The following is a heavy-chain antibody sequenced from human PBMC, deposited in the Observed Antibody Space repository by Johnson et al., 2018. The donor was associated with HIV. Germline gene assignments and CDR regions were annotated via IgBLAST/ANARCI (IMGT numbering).Heavy chain of an antibody. CDR2: ISYSGSDT. D-gene: IGHD5-18*01. J-gene: IGHJ3*01. CDR1: GFSFSTYN. CDR3: AKERTAMVTPFDA. V-gene: IGHV3-30*18. Sequence: VQLVESGGGVVQPGRSLRLSCAASGFSFSTYNMHWVRHAPGRGLAWVAFISYSGSDTYSVDSVKGRFTVSRDNSENTLFLQMNSLRDEDTAVYYCAKERTAMVTPFDAWGQGTRVTVSS.